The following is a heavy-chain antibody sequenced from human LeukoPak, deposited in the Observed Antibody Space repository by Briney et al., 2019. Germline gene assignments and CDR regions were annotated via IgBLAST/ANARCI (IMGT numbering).Heavy chain of an antibody. CDR3: AREDSGSYKLLIDY. CDR2: IYTSGST. J-gene: IGHJ4*02. V-gene: IGHV4-4*08. CDR1: GGSISSYY. D-gene: IGHD1-26*01. Sequence: SETLSLTCTVSGGSISSYYWSWIRQPPGKGLEWIGYIYTSGSTNYNPSLKSRVTISVDTSKNQFSLKLSSVTAADTAVYYCAREDSGSYKLLIDYWGQGTLVTVSS.